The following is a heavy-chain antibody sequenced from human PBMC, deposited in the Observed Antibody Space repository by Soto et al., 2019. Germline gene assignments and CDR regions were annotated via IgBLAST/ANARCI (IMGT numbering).Heavy chain of an antibody. CDR3: ARSSSGPPPDAFDI. CDR2: ISSYKSNT. V-gene: IGHV1-18*01. D-gene: IGHD6-19*01. Sequence: ASVKVSCKASGFTLTTYGSTWVRQAPGEGLEWMGWISSYKSNTNYAQKLQGRVTMTTDTSTSTAYMELRSLRSDDTAVYYCARSSSGPPPDAFDIWGQGTMVTVSS. J-gene: IGHJ3*02. CDR1: GFTLTTYG.